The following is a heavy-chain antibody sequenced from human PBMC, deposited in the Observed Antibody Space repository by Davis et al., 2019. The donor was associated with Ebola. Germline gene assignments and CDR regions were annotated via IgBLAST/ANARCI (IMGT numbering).Heavy chain of an antibody. J-gene: IGHJ4*02. Sequence: GESLKISCVASGLTFSSYAMHWVRQAPGKGLEWVAFISYDGRDKLYADSAKGRFTISRDNYKDTVYLQMNSLKTEDTAVYYCTRESGRGGASSTDCWGQGTLVTVSS. V-gene: IGHV3-30*04. CDR3: TRESGRGGASSTDC. D-gene: IGHD2-21*01. CDR1: GLTFSSYA. CDR2: ISYDGRDK.